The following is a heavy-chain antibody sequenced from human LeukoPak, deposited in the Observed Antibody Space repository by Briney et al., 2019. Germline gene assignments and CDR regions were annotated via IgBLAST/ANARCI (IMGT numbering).Heavy chain of an antibody. Sequence: GGSLRLSCAASGFTFNNFAFHWVRQAPGKGLEWVTFINYDGRNKYYADSVKGRFTISRDNSKNMLYLQMNSLRAEDTAMYYCAKDEVVPSYYYMDVWGKGTTVTVSS. J-gene: IGHJ6*03. V-gene: IGHV3-30*02. D-gene: IGHD2-2*01. CDR1: GFTFNNFA. CDR2: INYDGRNK. CDR3: AKDEVVPSYYYMDV.